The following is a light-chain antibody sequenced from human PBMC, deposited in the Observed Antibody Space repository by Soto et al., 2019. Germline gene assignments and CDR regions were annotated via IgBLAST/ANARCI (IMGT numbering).Light chain of an antibody. V-gene: IGKV3-15*01. J-gene: IGKJ3*01. Sequence: EIVMTQSPATVSVSPGERATLSCRASQSISTNLAWYQQKPGQAPRLLIFGASNRATAVPARFTASGSGTEFTLTISSLQSEDFATYFCQQTSTAPFTFGPGTKVDFK. CDR2: GAS. CDR3: QQTSTAPFT. CDR1: QSISTN.